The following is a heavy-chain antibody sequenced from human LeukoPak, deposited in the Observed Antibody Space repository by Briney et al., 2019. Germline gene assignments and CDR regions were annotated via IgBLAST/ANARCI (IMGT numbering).Heavy chain of an antibody. Sequence: ASVKVSCKASGYTFTSYGISWVRQAAGQGVEWMGCISAYNGNTNYAKKLQGRVTITTDTSTSTAYMELMSLRSDDTAVYYCAREHSSGRTFDYWGQGTLVTVSS. J-gene: IGHJ4*02. D-gene: IGHD6-19*01. V-gene: IGHV1-18*01. CDR1: GYTFTSYG. CDR2: ISAYNGNT. CDR3: AREHSSGRTFDY.